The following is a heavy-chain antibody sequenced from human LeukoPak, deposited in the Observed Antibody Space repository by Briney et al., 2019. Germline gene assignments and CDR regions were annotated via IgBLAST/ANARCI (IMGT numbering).Heavy chain of an antibody. CDR3: ERGIGAPAGVDIVVGT. D-gene: IGHD5-12*01. Sequence: GESLRLSCAVSGLTFSSYSMNWVSQAPGKGLEWVSHISNSSKTINYPDSVKGRFTIARDHAKNSLYLQMNSLRDEDTAVSSCERGIGAPAGVDIVVGTWGQGTLVTVSS. CDR1: GLTFSSYS. V-gene: IGHV3-48*02. CDR2: ISNSSKTI. J-gene: IGHJ5*02.